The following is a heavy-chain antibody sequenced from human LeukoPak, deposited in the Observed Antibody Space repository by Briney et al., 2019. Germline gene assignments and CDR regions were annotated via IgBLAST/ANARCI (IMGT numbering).Heavy chain of an antibody. J-gene: IGHJ6*03. Sequence: ASVKVSCKASGYTFIDSHLHWVRQAPGQGLEWMGRINPKSGGTNYAQKFQGRVTMTRDTSISTAFMELRSLRSDDTAVYFCVRDIDYYDSSGFGGGYYYYYYMDVWGRGTTVTVSS. V-gene: IGHV1-2*06. D-gene: IGHD3-22*01. CDR2: INPKSGGT. CDR3: VRDIDYYDSSGFGGGYYYYYYMDV. CDR1: GYTFIDSH.